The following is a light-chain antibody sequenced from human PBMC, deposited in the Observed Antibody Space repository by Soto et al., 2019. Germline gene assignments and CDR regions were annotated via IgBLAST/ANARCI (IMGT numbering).Light chain of an antibody. CDR3: QQYGRSGT. V-gene: IGKV3-20*01. CDR2: ATS. J-gene: IGKJ1*01. Sequence: DIVLTQSPGTLSSSVGERVTLSFKASQSVSRTYIASYQQKPVQAPRLLIYATSIRATGIPDRFSGSGSGTDFSLTISRLEPEDFAVYYCQQYGRSGTFGQGTKVDIK. CDR1: QSVSRTY.